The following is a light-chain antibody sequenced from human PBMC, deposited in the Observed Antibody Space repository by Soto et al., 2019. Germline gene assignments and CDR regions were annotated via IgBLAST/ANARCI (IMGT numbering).Light chain of an antibody. Sequence: QSVLTQPPSASGTPGQRVTISCSGSSSNIGSNYVYWYQQLPGRAPKLLISTNDQRPSGVPDRFSGSKSGTSASLAISGLRSEDEATYYCAAWDDNLSGFFGGGTKLTVL. CDR2: TND. J-gene: IGLJ2*01. CDR3: AAWDDNLSGF. V-gene: IGLV1-47*01. CDR1: SSNIGSNY.